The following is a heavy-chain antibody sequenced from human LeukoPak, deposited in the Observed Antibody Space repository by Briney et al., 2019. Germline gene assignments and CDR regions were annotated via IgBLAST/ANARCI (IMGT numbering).Heavy chain of an antibody. CDR1: GFSLSAYE. CDR3: ARGYAGTLFY. CDR2: ISSSASTI. Sequence: PGGSLRLSCAASGFSLSAYEMNWIRQAPGKGLEWVSYISSSASTIYFADSVKGRFTISRDNAKNSLYLQMNSLRAEDTAVYYCARGYAGTLFYWGQGTLVTVSS. V-gene: IGHV3-48*03. J-gene: IGHJ4*02. D-gene: IGHD4-23*01.